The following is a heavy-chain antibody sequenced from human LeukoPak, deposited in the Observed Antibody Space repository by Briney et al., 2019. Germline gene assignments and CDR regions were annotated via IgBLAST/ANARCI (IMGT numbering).Heavy chain of an antibody. V-gene: IGHV4-61*01. CDR1: GGFVSSGSYY. CDR3: ARRGSGGRSFDI. CDR2: ISYSGST. J-gene: IGHJ3*02. Sequence: SETLSLTCTVSGGFVSSGSYYSTWIRQPPGKGLEWIGYISYSGSTNYNPSLKSRVTISVDTSKNQFSLNLSSVTAADTAVYYCARRGSGGRSFDIWGQGTMVTVSS. D-gene: IGHD2-15*01.